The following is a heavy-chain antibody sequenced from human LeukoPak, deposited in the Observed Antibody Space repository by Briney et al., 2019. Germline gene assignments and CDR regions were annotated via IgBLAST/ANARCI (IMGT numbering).Heavy chain of an antibody. V-gene: IGHV3-64*01. D-gene: IGHD2-15*01. J-gene: IGHJ5*02. Sequence: GGSLRLSCAASGFTFSSYAMHWVRQAPGKGLEYVSAISSNGGSTYYANSVKGRFTISRDNSKNTLYLQMGSLRAEDMAVYYCARSEDCSGGSCYFMFDWFDPWGQGTLVTVSS. CDR1: GFTFSSYA. CDR3: ARSEDCSGGSCYFMFDWFDP. CDR2: ISSNGGST.